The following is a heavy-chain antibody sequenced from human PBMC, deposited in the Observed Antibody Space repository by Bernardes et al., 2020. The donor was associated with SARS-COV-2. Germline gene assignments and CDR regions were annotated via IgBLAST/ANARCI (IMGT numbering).Heavy chain of an antibody. Sequence: SLRLSCAASGFTFDDYAMHWVRQAPGKGLEWVSGISWNSGNIGYADSVKGRFTISRDNAKNSLYLQMNSLRAEDTALYYCAKDGVWGSYRLNYFDYWGQGTLVTVSS. CDR3: AKDGVWGSYRLNYFDY. CDR2: ISWNSGNI. CDR1: GFTFDDYA. D-gene: IGHD3-16*02. J-gene: IGHJ4*02. V-gene: IGHV3-9*01.